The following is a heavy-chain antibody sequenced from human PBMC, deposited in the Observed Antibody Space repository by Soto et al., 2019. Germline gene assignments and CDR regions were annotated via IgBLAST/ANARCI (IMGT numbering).Heavy chain of an antibody. CDR3: ARGPLWGTAMVLWYFDL. V-gene: IGHV3-30-3*01. Sequence: QVQLVESGGGVVQPGRSLRLSCAASGFTFSSYAMHWVRQAPGKGLEWVAVISYDGSNKYYADSVKGRFTISRDNSKNSLYLQMSSLRAEDTAVYYCARGPLWGTAMVLWYFDLWGRGTLVTVSS. D-gene: IGHD5-18*01. CDR1: GFTFSSYA. J-gene: IGHJ2*01. CDR2: ISYDGSNK.